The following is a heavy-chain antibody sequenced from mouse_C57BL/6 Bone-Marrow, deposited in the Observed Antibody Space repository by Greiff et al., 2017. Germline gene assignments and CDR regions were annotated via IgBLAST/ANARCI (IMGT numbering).Heavy chain of an antibody. CDR2: IYPGNSDT. CDR3: TRGYYGSRAFAY. CDR1: GYTFTSYW. V-gene: IGHV1-5*01. D-gene: IGHD1-1*01. Sequence: EVQLQQSGTVLARPGASVKMSCKTSGYTFTSYWMHWVKQRPGQGLEWIGAIYPGNSDTSYNQKFKGKAKLTAVTSASTAYMELSSLTNEDSAVYYCTRGYYGSRAFAYWGQGTLVTVSA. J-gene: IGHJ3*01.